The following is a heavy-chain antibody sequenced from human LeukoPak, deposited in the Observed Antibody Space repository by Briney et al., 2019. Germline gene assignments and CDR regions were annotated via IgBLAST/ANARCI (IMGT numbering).Heavy chain of an antibody. CDR3: ARDQRGSYYYYYYGMDV. CDR2: INPSGGST. V-gene: IGHV1-46*01. CDR1: GYTFTSYY. J-gene: IGHJ6*02. D-gene: IGHD1-26*01. Sequence: ASVKVSCKASGYTFTSYYMHWVRQAPGQGLEWMGIINPSGGSTSYAQKFQGRVTMTRDMSTSTVYMELSSLRSEDTAVYYCARDQRGSYYYYYYGMDVWGQGTTVTVSS.